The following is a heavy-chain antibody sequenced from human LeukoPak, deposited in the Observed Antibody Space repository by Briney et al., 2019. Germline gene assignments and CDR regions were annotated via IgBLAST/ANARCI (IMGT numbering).Heavy chain of an antibody. J-gene: IGHJ4*02. Sequence: GSLRLPCAASGFTFMSYSMNGVRQPPGKGLEGIGEINQSGGTNYNPSLKSRVTISVDTSKNQFSLNLSSVTAADTAVYYCASSSSGYYYAAFDYWGREPWSPSPQ. CDR2: INQSGGT. D-gene: IGHD3-22*01. CDR3: ASSSSGYYYAAFDY. V-gene: IGHV4-34*01. CDR1: GFTFMSYS.